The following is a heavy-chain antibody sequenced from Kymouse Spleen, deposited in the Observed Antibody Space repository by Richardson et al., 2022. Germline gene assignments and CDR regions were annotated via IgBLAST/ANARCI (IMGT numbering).Heavy chain of an antibody. CDR1: GFTFDDYA. J-gene: IGHJ1*01. Sequence: EVQLVESGGGLVQPGRSLRLSCAASGFTFDDYAMHWVRQAPGKGLEWVSGISWNSGSIGYADSVKGRFTISRDNAKNSLYLQMNSLRAEDTALYYCAKDLHYYGSGSYSSDFQHWGQGTLVTVSS. CDR3: AKDLHYYGSGSYSSDFQH. CDR2: ISWNSGSI. V-gene: IGHV3-9*01. D-gene: IGHD3-10*01.